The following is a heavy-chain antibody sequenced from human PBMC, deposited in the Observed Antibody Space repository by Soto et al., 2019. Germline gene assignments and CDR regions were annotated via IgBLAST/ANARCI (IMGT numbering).Heavy chain of an antibody. CDR3: ARGRYGNY. D-gene: IGHD1-1*01. CDR1: GYAFTTYG. CDR2: ISAHNGNT. J-gene: IGHJ4*02. Sequence: QVHLVQSGAEVKKPGASVKVSCKGSGYAFTTYGITWVRQAPGQGLEWMGWISAHNGNTNYAQKLEGRVTVTRDTSTSTAYMELRSLRSDDKAVYYCARGRYGNYWGQGALVTVPS. V-gene: IGHV1-18*01.